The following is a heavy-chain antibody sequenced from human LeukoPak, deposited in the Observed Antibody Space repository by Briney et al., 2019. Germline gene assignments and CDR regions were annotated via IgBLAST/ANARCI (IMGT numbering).Heavy chain of an antibody. J-gene: IGHJ4*02. CDR1: GFTFSNFW. CDR3: ARKTGTTGEAFDY. V-gene: IGHV3-7*03. Sequence: PGGSLRLSCAASGFTFSNFWMSWVRQAPGKGLEWVANIKVGGSEKYYVDSVKGRFTISRDNAENSLYLQMNSLRAEDTAVYYCARKTGTTGEAFDYWGQGTQVTVSS. CDR2: IKVGGSEK. D-gene: IGHD1-1*01.